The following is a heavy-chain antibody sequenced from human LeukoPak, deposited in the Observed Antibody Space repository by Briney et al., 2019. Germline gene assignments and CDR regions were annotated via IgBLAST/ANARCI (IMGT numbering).Heavy chain of an antibody. J-gene: IGHJ4*02. CDR3: ARDRPGIAAAVSFDY. CDR2: MNPNSGNT. D-gene: IGHD6-13*01. V-gene: IGHV1-8*03. Sequence: ASVKVSCKASGYTFTSYDINWVRQATGQGLEWMGWMNPNSGNTGYAQKFQGRVTITRDTSASTAYMELSSLRSEDTAVYYCARDRPGIAAAVSFDYWGQGTLVTVSS. CDR1: GYTFTSYD.